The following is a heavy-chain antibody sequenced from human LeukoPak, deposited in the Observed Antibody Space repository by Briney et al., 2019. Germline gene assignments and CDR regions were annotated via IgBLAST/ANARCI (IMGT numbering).Heavy chain of an antibody. Sequence: PGGSLRLSFAASGFTFSDYYMSWIRQAPGKGLEWVSYISSSGSTIYYADSVKGRFTISRDNAKNSLYLQMNSLRAEDTAVYYCARVREYGDYEDYYFDYWGQGTLVTVSS. CDR1: GFTFSDYY. CDR2: ISSSGSTI. J-gene: IGHJ4*02. D-gene: IGHD4-17*01. V-gene: IGHV3-11*04. CDR3: ARVREYGDYEDYYFDY.